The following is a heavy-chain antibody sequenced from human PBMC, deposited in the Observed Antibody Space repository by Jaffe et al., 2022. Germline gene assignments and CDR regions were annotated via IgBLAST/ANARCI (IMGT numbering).Heavy chain of an antibody. V-gene: IGHV3-9*01. CDR1: GFRFDDYG. J-gene: IGHJ2*01. D-gene: IGHD2-15*01. CDR3: VREGYCSGGSCWGHFDL. Sequence: EVQLVESGGGLVQPGRSLRLSCAASGFRFDDYGMYWVRQAPGKGLEWVAGFPWNSGSIASADSVKGRFTSSRDNANNSLYLQMNSLRIEDTGFYYCVREGYCSGGSCWGHFDLWGRGTLVTVSS. CDR2: FPWNSGSI.